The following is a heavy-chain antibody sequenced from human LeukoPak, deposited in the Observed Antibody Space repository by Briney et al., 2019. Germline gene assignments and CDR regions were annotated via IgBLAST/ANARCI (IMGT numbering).Heavy chain of an antibody. J-gene: IGHJ4*02. CDR2: INSDGSST. Sequence: GGSLRLSCVVSGFTFSSYWMHWVRQAPGKGLVWVSHINSDGSSTNYADSVKGRFTISRDNAKNTLYLQMNSLRAEDTAVYYCAKGYCSSTSCSEFDYWGQGTLVTVSS. CDR1: GFTFSSYW. CDR3: AKGYCSSTSCSEFDY. D-gene: IGHD2-2*01. V-gene: IGHV3-74*01.